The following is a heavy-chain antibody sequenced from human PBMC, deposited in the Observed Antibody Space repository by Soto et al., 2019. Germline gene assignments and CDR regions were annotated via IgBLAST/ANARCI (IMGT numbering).Heavy chain of an antibody. V-gene: IGHV3-48*03. CDR3: AREGNDILTGYYKTHYYYGMDV. D-gene: IGHD3-9*01. J-gene: IGHJ6*02. Sequence: AEGSLRRSCAASGFTCSSYEMNWVRQAPGKGLERVSYISSSGSTIYYADSVKGRFTISRDNAKNSLYLQMNSLRAEDTAVYYCAREGNDILTGYYKTHYYYGMDVWGQGTTVTVSS. CDR2: ISSSGSTI. CDR1: GFTCSSYE.